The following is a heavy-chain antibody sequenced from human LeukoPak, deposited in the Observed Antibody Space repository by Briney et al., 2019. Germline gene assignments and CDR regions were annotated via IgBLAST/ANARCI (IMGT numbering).Heavy chain of an antibody. V-gene: IGHV4-59*01. D-gene: IGHD6-13*01. CDR1: GGSISSYY. Sequence: PSETLSLTCTVSGGSISSYYWSWIRQPPGKGLEWIGYIYYSGSTNYNPSLKSRVTISVDTSKNQFSLKLSSVTAADTAVYYCARGYSSSWSPPDWFDPWGQGTLVTVSS. J-gene: IGHJ5*02. CDR2: IYYSGST. CDR3: ARGYSSSWSPPDWFDP.